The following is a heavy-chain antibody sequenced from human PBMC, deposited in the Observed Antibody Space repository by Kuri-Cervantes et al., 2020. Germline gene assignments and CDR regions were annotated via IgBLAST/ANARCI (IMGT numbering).Heavy chain of an antibody. Sequence: SLKISCAASGFTFDDYAMHWVRQAPGKGLEWVSGISWNSGSIGYADSVKGRFTISRDNAKNSLYLQMNSLRAEDTAVYYCARDPNYDYVWGSYRSPLDYWGQGTLVTVSS. CDR1: GFTFDDYA. CDR2: ISWNSGSI. J-gene: IGHJ4*02. CDR3: ARDPNYDYVWGSYRSPLDY. D-gene: IGHD3-16*02. V-gene: IGHV3-9*01.